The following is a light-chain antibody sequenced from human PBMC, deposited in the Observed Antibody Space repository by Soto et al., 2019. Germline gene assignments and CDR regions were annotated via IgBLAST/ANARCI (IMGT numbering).Light chain of an antibody. J-gene: IGLJ1*01. CDR2: HVS. CDR3: TSYTTSSTYV. Sequence: QSVLTQPASVSGSPGQSIAIPCTGTSSDVGGYDYVSWYQQHPGKAPKLMIYHVSNRPSGVSYRFSGSKSGNTASLTISGLQAEDEADYYCTSYTTSSTYVFGTGTKVTVL. CDR1: SSDVGGYDY. V-gene: IGLV2-14*01.